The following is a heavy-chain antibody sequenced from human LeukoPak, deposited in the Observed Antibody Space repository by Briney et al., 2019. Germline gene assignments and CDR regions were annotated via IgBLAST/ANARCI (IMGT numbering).Heavy chain of an antibody. CDR2: IYYSGST. CDR3: AGLHFAAAEEFDP. V-gene: IGHV4-59*08. J-gene: IGHJ5*02. CDR1: GGSINGFY. Sequence: SETLSLTCTVSGGSINGFYWSWIRQPPGKGLEWIGYIYYSGSTNYNPSPRSRVTISVDRSKNQFSLKMNSVTAADTAMYYCAGLHFAAAEEFDPWGQGTLVTVSS. D-gene: IGHD6-13*01.